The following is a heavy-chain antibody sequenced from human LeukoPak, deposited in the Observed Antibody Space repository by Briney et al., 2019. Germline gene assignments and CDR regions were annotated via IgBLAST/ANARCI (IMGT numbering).Heavy chain of an antibody. CDR2: ISSTSESSM. CDR1: GFIISDYY. J-gene: IGHJ4*02. Sequence: GGLLRLSCAASGFIISDYYMSWIRQAPGKGLEWISYISSTSESSMDYGDAVKGRFTISRDNAKSSLYLQMTSLRAEDTAVYYCARRDSSDWYADYWGQGTLVTVSS. D-gene: IGHD6-19*01. CDR3: ARRDSSDWYADY. V-gene: IGHV3-11*01.